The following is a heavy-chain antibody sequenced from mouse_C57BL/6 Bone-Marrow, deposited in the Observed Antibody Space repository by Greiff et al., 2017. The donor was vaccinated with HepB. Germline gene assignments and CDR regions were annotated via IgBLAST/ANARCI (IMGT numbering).Heavy chain of an antibody. CDR3: ASPITTVVARDYAMDY. CDR2: ISNGGSST. CDR1: GFTFSDYY. D-gene: IGHD1-1*01. J-gene: IGHJ4*01. V-gene: IGHV5-12*01. Sequence: EVQGVESGGGLVQPGGSLKLSCAASGFTFSDYYMYWVRQTPEKRLEWVAYISNGGSSTYYPDTVKGRFTISRDNAKNTLYLQMSRLKSEDTAMYYCASPITTVVARDYAMDYWGQGTSVTVSS.